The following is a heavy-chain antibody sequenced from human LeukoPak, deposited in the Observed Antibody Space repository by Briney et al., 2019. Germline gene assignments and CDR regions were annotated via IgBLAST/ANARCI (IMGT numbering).Heavy chain of an antibody. V-gene: IGHV3-30*02. CDR2: IRYNGDNK. CDR1: GFSFSDYG. CDR3: AKRVVIRSTDYFYYYIHV. J-gene: IGHJ6*03. D-gene: IGHD3-3*01. Sequence: GGSLRLSCEASGFSFSDYGMHWVRQAPGKGLEWVAFIRYNGDNKYYADCVKGRFTVSRDNSQSTLYLQMNSLRVEDTAVYYCAKRVVIRSTDYFYYYIHVWGKGTTVTVSS.